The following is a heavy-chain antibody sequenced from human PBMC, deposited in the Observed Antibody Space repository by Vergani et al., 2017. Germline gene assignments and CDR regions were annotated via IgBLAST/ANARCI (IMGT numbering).Heavy chain of an antibody. CDR3: ARGPIMVYAPDNYYYYGMDV. Sequence: QVQLQQWGAGLLKPSETLSLTCAVYGGSFSGYYWSWIRQPPGKGLEWIGEINHSGSTNYNPSLKSRVTISVDTSKNQFSLKLSSVTAADTAVYYCARGPIMVYAPDNYYYYGMDVWGQGP. CDR2: INHSGST. J-gene: IGHJ6*02. V-gene: IGHV4-34*01. CDR1: GGSFSGYY. D-gene: IGHD2-8*01.